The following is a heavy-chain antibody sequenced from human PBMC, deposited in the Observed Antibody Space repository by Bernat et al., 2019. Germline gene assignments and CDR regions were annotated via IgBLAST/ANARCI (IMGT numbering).Heavy chain of an antibody. Sequence: QLQLVESGGGVVQPGRSLRLSCAASGFTFSSYGMHWVRQAPGKGLEWVAVISYDGSNKYYADSVKGRFTISRDNSKNTLYLQMNSLRAEDTAVYYCAKRHSSGWYYFDYWGQGTLVTVSS. CDR1: GFTFSSYG. J-gene: IGHJ4*02. D-gene: IGHD6-19*01. CDR3: AKRHSSGWYYFDY. V-gene: IGHV3-30*18. CDR2: ISYDGSNK.